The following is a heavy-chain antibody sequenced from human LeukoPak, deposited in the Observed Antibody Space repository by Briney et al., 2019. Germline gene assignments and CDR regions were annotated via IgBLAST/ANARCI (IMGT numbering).Heavy chain of an antibody. Sequence: KASETLSLTCAVYGGSISGCNWWSWVRHPPGEVLEWSGEIYHGGSTNYTPPLKSRVTISVAKSKTQSSLKLTSVTAADTAVYYWARHGGLLPELAYYYGMDVWGKGTTVTASS. V-gene: IGHV4-4*02. D-gene: IGHD3-22*01. CDR3: ARHGGLLPELAYYYGMDV. J-gene: IGHJ6*04. CDR1: GGSISGCNW. CDR2: IYHGGST.